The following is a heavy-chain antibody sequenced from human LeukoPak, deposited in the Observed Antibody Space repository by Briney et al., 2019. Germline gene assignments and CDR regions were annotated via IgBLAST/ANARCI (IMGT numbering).Heavy chain of an antibody. CDR1: GFTFSTFA. J-gene: IGHJ4*02. Sequence: GGSLTLSCAASGFTFSTFAMIWVRQPPGKGLEWVSSIFPSGGEIHYADSVRGRFTISRDNSKSTLFLQMNSLRVEDTAIYYCATYRQVLLPFESWGQGTLVTVSS. CDR3: ATYRQVLLPFES. CDR2: IFPSGGEI. V-gene: IGHV3-23*01. D-gene: IGHD5-18*01.